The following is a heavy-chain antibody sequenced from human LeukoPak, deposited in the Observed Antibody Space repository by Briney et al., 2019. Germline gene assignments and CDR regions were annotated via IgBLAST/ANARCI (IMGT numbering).Heavy chain of an antibody. CDR1: GFTFSSYS. Sequence: GGSLRLSCAASGFTFSSYSMNWVRQAPGKGLEWVSYISSSSSTIYYADSVKGRFTISRDNAKNSLYLQMNSLRAEDTAVYYCARGYDSSGYYLVGPAFDIWGQGTMVTVSS. J-gene: IGHJ3*02. CDR3: ARGYDSSGYYLVGPAFDI. D-gene: IGHD3-22*01. V-gene: IGHV3-48*01. CDR2: ISSSSSTI.